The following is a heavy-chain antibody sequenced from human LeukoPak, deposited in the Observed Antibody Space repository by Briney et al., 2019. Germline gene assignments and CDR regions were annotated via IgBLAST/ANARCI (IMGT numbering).Heavy chain of an antibody. J-gene: IGHJ4*02. CDR3: ARGHPYDSSGYVDY. D-gene: IGHD3-22*01. V-gene: IGHV1-8*03. Sequence: GASVKVSCKASGYTFTSYDINWVRQATGQGLEWMGWMNPNSGNTGYAQKFQGRVTITRNTSISTAYMELSSLRSEDTAVYYCARGHPYDSSGYVDYWGQGILVTVSS. CDR2: MNPNSGNT. CDR1: GYTFTSYD.